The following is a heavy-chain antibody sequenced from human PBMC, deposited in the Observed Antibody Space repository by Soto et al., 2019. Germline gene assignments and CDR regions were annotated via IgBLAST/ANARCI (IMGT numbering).Heavy chain of an antibody. CDR2: LYYTGST. Sequence: QLQLQESGPGLVKPSETLSLTCTVSGGSISSSSYYWGWIRQPPGKGLEWIGSLYYTGSTYHNPSLKSRVTISGDTSKNQFSLNLNSVTAADTAVYYCARGSRQTIEDIVMVVGGRDWFDPWGQGTLVTVSS. V-gene: IGHV4-39*01. J-gene: IGHJ5*02. CDR3: ARGSRQTIEDIVMVVGGRDWFDP. CDR1: GGSISSSSYY. D-gene: IGHD2-15*01.